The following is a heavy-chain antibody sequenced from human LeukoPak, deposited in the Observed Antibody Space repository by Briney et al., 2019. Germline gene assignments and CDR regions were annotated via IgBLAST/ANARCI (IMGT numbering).Heavy chain of an antibody. D-gene: IGHD5-24*01. Sequence: GGSLRLSCAASGFTFSSYGMHWVRQAPGKGLEWISSITSYTGYMFYADSVKGRFTISRDNAMNSLFLQMTNLRAEDTAVYYCARHGDNSYSFDHWGQGVLVTVSS. V-gene: IGHV3-21*06. CDR3: ARHGDNSYSFDH. J-gene: IGHJ4*02. CDR1: GFTFSSYG. CDR2: ITSYTGYM.